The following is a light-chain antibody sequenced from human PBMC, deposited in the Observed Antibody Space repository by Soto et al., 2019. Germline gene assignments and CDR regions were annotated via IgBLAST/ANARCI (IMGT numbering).Light chain of an antibody. J-gene: IGKJ2*01. CDR3: QQSYDLPRT. CDR1: QSVSTY. CDR2: YVS. Sequence: DIPLTQSPSSLSASVGDTVTISCRTNQSVSTYMNWYQQKPGTAPKPLIYYVSSLQSGVPSRFSGSGSATDFTLTISSLQTEDFATYYCQQSYDLPRTFGQGTRLDI. V-gene: IGKV1-39*01.